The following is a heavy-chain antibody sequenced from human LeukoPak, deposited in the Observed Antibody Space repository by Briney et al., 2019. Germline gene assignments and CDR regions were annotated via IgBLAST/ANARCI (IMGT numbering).Heavy chain of an antibody. CDR2: INTDGSST. D-gene: IGHD3-3*01. CDR3: ARGNYDFWSGYSGV. Sequence: GGSLRLSCADSGFTFNKYWMHWVRQAPRKGLVWVLRINTDGSSTSYADSVKGRFTISRDNAKNTLYLQMKSLRAEDTAVYYCARGNYDFWSGYSGVWGKGTTVTVSS. V-gene: IGHV3-74*01. J-gene: IGHJ6*04. CDR1: GFTFNKYW.